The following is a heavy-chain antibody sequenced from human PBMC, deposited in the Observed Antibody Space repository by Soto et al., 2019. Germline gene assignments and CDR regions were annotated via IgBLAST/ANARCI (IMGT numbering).Heavy chain of an antibody. CDR2: IYYSGRT. J-gene: IGHJ4*02. CDR3: ASVIGGHPEYYFDF. Sequence: SETLSLTCTVSGVSISSGGYYWSWIRQHPGKGLEWIGNIYYSGRTYYNPSLKSRVILSVDTSKNHFSLTLRSVTAADSAMYYCASVIGGHPEYYFDFWGQGALVTVSS. CDR1: GVSISSGGYY. D-gene: IGHD2-15*01. V-gene: IGHV4-31*03.